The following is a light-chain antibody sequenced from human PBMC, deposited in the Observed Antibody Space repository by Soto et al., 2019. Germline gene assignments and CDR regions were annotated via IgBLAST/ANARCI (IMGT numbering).Light chain of an antibody. V-gene: IGKV3-11*01. CDR3: QQRSKWPLT. CDR2: DAS. J-gene: IGKJ4*01. Sequence: EIVLTQSPATLSLSPGERATLSCRASQSVSGYLAWYQQKPGQAPRLLIYDASNRATGIPARFSGSGSGTDLTLTISRLEPEDFAIYYCQQRSKWPLTFGGGTKVEIK. CDR1: QSVSGY.